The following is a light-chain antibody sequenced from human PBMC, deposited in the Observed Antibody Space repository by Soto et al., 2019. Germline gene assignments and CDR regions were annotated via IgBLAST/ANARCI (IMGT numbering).Light chain of an antibody. J-gene: IGLJ3*02. CDR2: DTT. V-gene: IGLV7-46*01. Sequence: QAVVTQEPSLTVSPGETVTLTCGSNIGPVTSRLYPHWFQQRPGQAPITLIYDTTNKHSWTPARFSGSLLGDKAALTLSDAQPEDEAEYFCMVYYAGSRVFGVGTQLTVL. CDR3: MVYYAGSRV. CDR1: IGPVTSRLY.